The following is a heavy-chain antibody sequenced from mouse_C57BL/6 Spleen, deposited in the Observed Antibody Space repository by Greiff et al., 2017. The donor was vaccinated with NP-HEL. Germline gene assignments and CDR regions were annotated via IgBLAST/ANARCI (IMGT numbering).Heavy chain of an antibody. V-gene: IGHV1-61*01. Sequence: VQLQQPGAELVRPGSSVKLSCKASGYTFTSYWMDWVKQRPGQGLEWIGNIYPSDSETHYNQKFKDKATLTVDKSSSTAYMQLSSLTSEDSAVYYCATESNYDAMDYWGQGTSVTVSS. J-gene: IGHJ4*01. CDR2: IYPSDSET. D-gene: IGHD2-5*01. CDR3: ATESNYDAMDY. CDR1: GYTFTSYW.